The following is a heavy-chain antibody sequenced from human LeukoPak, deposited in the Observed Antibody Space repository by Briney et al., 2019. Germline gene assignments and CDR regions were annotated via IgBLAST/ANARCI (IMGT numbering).Heavy chain of an antibody. CDR3: AREGYYGAFER. J-gene: IGHJ3*01. V-gene: IGHV3-48*02. Sequence: GGSPRDSCAASGFTFSTYSLNWVRQAPGKGLEWVSYIGASSAIFHADSVKGRFTISRDNAKNSLSLQMNSLRDDDTAVYYCAREGYYGAFERWGQGTMVTVSS. CDR1: GFTFSTYS. CDR2: IGASSAI. D-gene: IGHD3-10*01.